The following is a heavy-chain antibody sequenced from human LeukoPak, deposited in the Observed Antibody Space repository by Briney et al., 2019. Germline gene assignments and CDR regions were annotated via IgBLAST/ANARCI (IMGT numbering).Heavy chain of an antibody. CDR2: TIPIFGTA. J-gene: IGHJ4*02. V-gene: IGHV1-69*13. Sequence: SVKVSCKASGGTFSSYAISWVRQAPGQGLEWMGGTIPIFGTANYAQKFQGRVTITADESTSTAYMELSSLRSEDTAVYYCAREVIVGAIGQYYFDYWGQGTLVTVSS. CDR3: AREVIVGAIGQYYFDY. D-gene: IGHD1-26*01. CDR1: GGTFSSYA.